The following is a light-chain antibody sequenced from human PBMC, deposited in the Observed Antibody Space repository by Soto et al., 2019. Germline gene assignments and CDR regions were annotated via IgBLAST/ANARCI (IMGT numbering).Light chain of an antibody. Sequence: IQLTQSPSSLSASVGDRVTITCRASQGISSYLAWYQQKPGKAPKLLIYGESTLEGGVPFRFSGSGSGTDFTLTISSLQPEDFATYYCQQLNTYPITFGQGTRLVIK. CDR3: QQLNTYPIT. V-gene: IGKV1-9*01. CDR2: GES. CDR1: QGISSY. J-gene: IGKJ5*01.